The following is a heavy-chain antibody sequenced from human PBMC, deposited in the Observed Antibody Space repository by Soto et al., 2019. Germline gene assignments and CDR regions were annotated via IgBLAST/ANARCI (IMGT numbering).Heavy chain of an antibody. V-gene: IGHV4-59*01. Sequence: SETLSLTCTDSGGTISSYYWSWIRQPPGKGLEWIGYIYYSGSTKYNPSLKSRVTISEDTSKNQFSLKLTAVTAADTAVNYCAREGSSIGPREYYFDYWGQGTRSTVS. CDR1: GGTISSYY. CDR3: AREGSSIGPREYYFDY. CDR2: IYYSGST. J-gene: IGHJ4*02. D-gene: IGHD3-22*01.